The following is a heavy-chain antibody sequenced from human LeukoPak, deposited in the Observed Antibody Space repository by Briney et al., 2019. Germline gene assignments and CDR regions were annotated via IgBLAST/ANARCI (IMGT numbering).Heavy chain of an antibody. CDR1: GFTFSSYG. J-gene: IGHJ4*02. CDR2: INGSGGST. D-gene: IGHD5-18*01. CDR3: AKRIQSAMATGY. V-gene: IGHV3-23*01. Sequence: PGGSLRLSCAASGFTFSSYGMHWVRQAPGKGLEWVSDINGSGGSTYYADSVKGRFTISRDNSKNTLYLQMNSLRAEDTAVYYCAKRIQSAMATGYWGQGTLVTVSS.